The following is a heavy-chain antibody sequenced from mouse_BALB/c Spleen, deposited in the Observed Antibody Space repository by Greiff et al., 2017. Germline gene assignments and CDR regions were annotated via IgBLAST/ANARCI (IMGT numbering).Heavy chain of an antibody. CDR3: ARDPDDNDEGAWFAY. V-gene: IGHV5-6-3*01. CDR1: GFTFSSYG. Sequence: EVMLVESGGGLVQPGGSLKLSCAASGFTFSSYGMSWVRQTPDKRLELVATINSNGGSTYYPDSVKGRFTISRDNAKNTLYLQMSSLKSEDTAMYYCARDPDDNDEGAWFAYWGQGTLVTVSA. CDR2: INSNGGST. D-gene: IGHD2-4*01. J-gene: IGHJ3*01.